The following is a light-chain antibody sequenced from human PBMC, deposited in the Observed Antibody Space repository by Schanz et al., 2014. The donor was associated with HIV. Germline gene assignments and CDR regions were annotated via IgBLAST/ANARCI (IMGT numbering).Light chain of an antibody. CDR2: DVS. CDR1: NNDVGGYNY. CDR3: CSYAGSGPSNWV. V-gene: IGLV2-14*03. J-gene: IGLJ3*02. Sequence: QSALTQPASVSGSLGQSITISCTGTNNDVGGYNYVSWYQQHPGKAPKLLIYDVSNRPSGVSWRFSGSKSGNTASLTISGLQAEDEADYYCCSYAGSGPSNWVFGGGTKVTVL.